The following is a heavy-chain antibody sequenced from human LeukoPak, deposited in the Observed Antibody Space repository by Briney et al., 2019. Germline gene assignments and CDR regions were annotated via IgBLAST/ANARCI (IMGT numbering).Heavy chain of an antibody. D-gene: IGHD3-9*01. CDR3: ARESDSVILTGSLDY. CDR1: GFTFSSYA. Sequence: PGGSLRLSCAASGFTFSSYAMHWVRQAPGKGLEWVAVISYDGSNKYYADSVEGRFTISRDNSKNTLYLQMNSLRAEDTAVYYCARESDSVILTGSLDYWGQGTLVTVSS. J-gene: IGHJ4*02. CDR2: ISYDGSNK. V-gene: IGHV3-30*01.